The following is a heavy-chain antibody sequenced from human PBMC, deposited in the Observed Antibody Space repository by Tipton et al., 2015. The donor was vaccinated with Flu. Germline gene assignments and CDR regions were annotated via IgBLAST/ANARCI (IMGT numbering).Heavy chain of an antibody. Sequence: PGLVKPSQTLSLTCTVSGGSISSGDNFWSWIRQPPGKGLEWIGCIFYSGSTYYNPSLRSRVTISVDTSKNQFSLRLTSVTAADTAMYYCARHRLSYGYPGDFDYWGQGTLVTVSS. V-gene: IGHV4-30-4*01. D-gene: IGHD5-18*01. CDR2: IFYSGST. CDR3: ARHRLSYGYPGDFDY. CDR1: GGSISSGDNF. J-gene: IGHJ4*02.